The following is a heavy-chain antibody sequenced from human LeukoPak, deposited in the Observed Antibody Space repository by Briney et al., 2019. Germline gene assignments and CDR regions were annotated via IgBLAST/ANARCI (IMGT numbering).Heavy chain of an antibody. CDR3: ARGRRVYGNNWFDP. D-gene: IGHD2/OR15-2a*01. J-gene: IGHJ5*02. Sequence: SETLSLTCTVSGGSISSYYWSWIRQPPGKGLEWIGYIYYSGSTNYNPSLKSRVTISVDTSKNQFSLKLSSVTAADTAVYYCARGRRVYGNNWFDPWGQGTLVTVSS. CDR1: GGSISSYY. CDR2: IYYSGST. V-gene: IGHV4-59*12.